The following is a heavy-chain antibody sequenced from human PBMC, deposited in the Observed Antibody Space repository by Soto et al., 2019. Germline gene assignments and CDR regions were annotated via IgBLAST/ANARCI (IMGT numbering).Heavy chain of an antibody. D-gene: IGHD6-13*01. V-gene: IGHV3-11*01. CDR1: GFTFSDYY. J-gene: IGHJ3*02. CDR2: ISSSGSTI. CDR3: ARDDKQLVLGAFDI. Sequence: GGSLRLSCAASGFTFSDYYMSWIRQAPGKGLEWVSYISSSGSTIYYADSVKGRFTISRDNAKNSLYLQMNSLRAEDTAVYYCARDDKQLVLGAFDIWGQGTMVTVSS.